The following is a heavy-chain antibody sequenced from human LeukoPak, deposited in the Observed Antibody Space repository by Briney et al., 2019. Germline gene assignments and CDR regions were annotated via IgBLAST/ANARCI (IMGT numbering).Heavy chain of an antibody. Sequence: PSETLSLTCTVSGGSISSSSYYWGWIRQPPGKGLEWIGSIYYSGSTYYNPSLKRRVTIPVDTSKNQFTLRLNSVTAADTAVYYCASLSPGIAAASDFWGQGTLVTVSS. CDR2: IYYSGST. V-gene: IGHV4-39*06. CDR1: GGSISSSSYY. D-gene: IGHD6-13*01. J-gene: IGHJ4*02. CDR3: ASLSPGIAAASDF.